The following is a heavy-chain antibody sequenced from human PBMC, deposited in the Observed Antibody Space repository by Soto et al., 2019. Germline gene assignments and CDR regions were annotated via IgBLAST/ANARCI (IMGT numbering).Heavy chain of an antibody. D-gene: IGHD3-10*02. V-gene: IGHV1-2*04. J-gene: IGHJ6*02. Sequence: QVQLVQSGAEVEKPGASVKVSCKASGYTFTGYYIHWVRQGPGQGLEWMGWMNPNSGGTNYAQKFQGWVTMTRDTSIGTAYVELSRLRSDDTAVYYCAASVVSALFVEFSAMDVWGQGTTVTVSS. CDR1: GYTFTGYY. CDR3: AASVVSALFVEFSAMDV. CDR2: MNPNSGGT.